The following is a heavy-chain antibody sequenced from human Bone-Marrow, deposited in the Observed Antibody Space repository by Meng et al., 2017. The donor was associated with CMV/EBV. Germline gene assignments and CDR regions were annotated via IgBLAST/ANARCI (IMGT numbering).Heavy chain of an antibody. CDR3: AKDGGGRYYYSGGYYITDD. Sequence: GESLKISCAASGFTFSSYAMNWVRQAPGKGLEWVSVISDNGSNKYYADSVKGRFTISRDNSKNALYLQMNSLRAGDTAVYYCAKDGGGRYYYSGGYYITDDWGQGTTVAVSS. CDR1: GFTFSSYA. V-gene: IGHV3-30*04. J-gene: IGHJ4*02. D-gene: IGHD3-22*01. CDR2: ISDNGSNK.